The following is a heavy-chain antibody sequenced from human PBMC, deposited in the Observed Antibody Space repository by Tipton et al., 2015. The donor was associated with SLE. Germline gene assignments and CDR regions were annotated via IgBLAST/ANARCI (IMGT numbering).Heavy chain of an antibody. CDR3: AGEPETYHRDIKGDY. CDR2: INHSGST. J-gene: IGHJ4*02. D-gene: IGHD1-14*01. V-gene: IGHV4-34*01. Sequence: TLSLTCAVYGGSFSEYYWNWIRQPPGKGLGWIGEINHSGSTNYNPSLKSRVIISVDTSKNQFSLKLSSVTAADTAVYYCAGEPETYHRDIKGDYWGQGTLVTVSS. CDR1: GGSFSEYY.